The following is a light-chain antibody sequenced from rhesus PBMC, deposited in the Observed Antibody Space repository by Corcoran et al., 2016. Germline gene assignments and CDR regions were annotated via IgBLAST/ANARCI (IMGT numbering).Light chain of an antibody. CDR1: SSDIGGYNR. J-gene: IGLJ1*01. V-gene: IGLV2-13*03. CDR3: SSYAFSNTYI. CDR2: EVT. Sequence: QAAPTQSPSVSGSPGQSATISCTGTSSDIGGYNRVSWYQQPPGKAPKLMIYEVTKRPSGVSDRFSASKSGNTASLSISGLQAEDEAYYSCSSYAFSNTYISGGGTRLTVL.